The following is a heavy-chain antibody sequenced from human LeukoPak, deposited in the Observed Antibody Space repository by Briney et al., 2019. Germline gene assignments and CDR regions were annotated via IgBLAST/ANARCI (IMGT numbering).Heavy chain of an antibody. Sequence: SGPALVKPTQPLTLTCTFSGFSLSTSGVWVCWIRQAPGKALEWLARIDWDDDKYYSTSLQSRLTISKDTTKTPVVLTMTNMAPVDTAKYYCARMSYGITGPTWGQGTLVTVSS. V-gene: IGHV2-70*11. CDR2: IDWDDDK. J-gene: IGHJ5*02. CDR1: GFSLSTSGVW. CDR3: ARMSYGITGPT. D-gene: IGHD1-7*01.